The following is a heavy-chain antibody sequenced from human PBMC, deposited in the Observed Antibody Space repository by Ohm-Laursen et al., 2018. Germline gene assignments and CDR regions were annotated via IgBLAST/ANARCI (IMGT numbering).Heavy chain of an antibody. J-gene: IGHJ5*02. CDR2: INHSGST. V-gene: IGHV4-34*01. D-gene: IGHD6-25*01. Sequence: SDTLSLTCAVYGGSFSGYYWSWIRQPPGKGLEWIGEINHSGSTNYNPSLKSRVTISVDTSKNQFSLKLSSVTAADTAVYYCARHPDYRSDRWFDPWGQGTLVSVSS. CDR1: GGSFSGYY. CDR3: ARHPDYRSDRWFDP.